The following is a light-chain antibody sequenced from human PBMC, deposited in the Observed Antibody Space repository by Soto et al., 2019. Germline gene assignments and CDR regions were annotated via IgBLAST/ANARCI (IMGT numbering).Light chain of an antibody. J-gene: IGKJ1*01. V-gene: IGKV1-5*01. CDR1: QSISSW. CDR2: DAS. CDR3: QQYNSYSPE. Sequence: DIQMTQSPSTLSASVGDRVTITCRASQSISSWLAWYQQKPGKAPKLLIYDASSLESGVPSRFSGSGSGTDFTLTISSLQPDDFATYYCQQYNSYSPEFGLGTKVEIK.